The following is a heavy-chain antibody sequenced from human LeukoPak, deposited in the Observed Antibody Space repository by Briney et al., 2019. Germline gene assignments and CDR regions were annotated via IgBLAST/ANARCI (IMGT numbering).Heavy chain of an antibody. J-gene: IGHJ4*02. V-gene: IGHV3-23*01. CDR3: AKDQRVATTQFDY. CDR1: GFTFSSYA. CDR2: TSGSGGRT. Sequence: SLRLSCAASGFTFSSYAMSWVSQAPGKGLEWVSATSGSGGRTYYADSVKGQFTISRDNSKNTLYLQMNSLRAEDTAVYYCAKDQRVATTQFDYWGQGTLVTVSS. D-gene: IGHD5-12*01.